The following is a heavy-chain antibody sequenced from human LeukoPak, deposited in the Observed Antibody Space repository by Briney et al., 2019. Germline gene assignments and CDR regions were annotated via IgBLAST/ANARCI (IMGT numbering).Heavy chain of an antibody. CDR1: GFTFSSYG. CDR3: AKSLESSYYDFWSGYYTSWFDP. Sequence: GSLRLSCAASGFTFSSYGMHWVRQAPGKGLEWVAFIRYDGSNKYYADSVKGRFTISRDNSKNTLYLQMNSLRAEDTAVYYCAKSLESSYYDFWSGYYTSWFDPWGQGTLVTVSS. V-gene: IGHV3-30*02. J-gene: IGHJ5*02. CDR2: IRYDGSNK. D-gene: IGHD3-3*01.